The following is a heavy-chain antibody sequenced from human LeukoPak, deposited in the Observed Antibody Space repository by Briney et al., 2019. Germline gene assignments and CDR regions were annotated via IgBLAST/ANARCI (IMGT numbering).Heavy chain of an antibody. CDR1: GFTFSSYT. J-gene: IGHJ4*02. Sequence: GGSLRLSCAASGFTFSSYTMSWVRQAPGKGLEWVSTITTSDGNTYYADSVKGRFTISRDNSKNTLYLQMNSLRAEDTAVYYCARDYTYYYGSGSYVDYWGQGTLVTVSS. D-gene: IGHD3-10*01. V-gene: IGHV3-23*01. CDR3: ARDYTYYYGSGSYVDY. CDR2: ITTSDGNT.